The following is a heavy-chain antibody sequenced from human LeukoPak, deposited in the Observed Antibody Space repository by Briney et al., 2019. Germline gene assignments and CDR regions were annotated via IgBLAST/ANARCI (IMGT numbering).Heavy chain of an antibody. D-gene: IGHD6-19*01. CDR1: GGAISGSPYY. J-gene: IGHJ5*02. CDR2: TSYSGST. V-gene: IGHV4-39*01. Sequence: KPSETLSLTCTVSGGAISGSPYYWGWIRQPPGKGPEWIGSTSYSGSTYYNPSLKSRVTISVDTSKNQFSLKLTSVTAADTAVYYCARAYSSGWYNDFDPWGQGTLVIVSS. CDR3: ARAYSSGWYNDFDP.